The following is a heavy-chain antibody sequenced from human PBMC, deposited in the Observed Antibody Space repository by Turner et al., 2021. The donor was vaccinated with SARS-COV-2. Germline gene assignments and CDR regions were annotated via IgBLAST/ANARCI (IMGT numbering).Heavy chain of an antibody. D-gene: IGHD3-10*01. J-gene: IGHJ5*02. V-gene: IGHV4-39*01. CDR2: IYYRGST. CDR3: ARPNTYYYGSGDSHGRSHNWFDP. Sequence: QLQLQESGPGLVKPSETLSLTCTVPGGSISSTSYYWGWIRQPPGKGLEWIGNIYYRGSTYYNPSLKSRVTISVDTSKNQFSLKLSSVTAADTAVYYCARPNTYYYGSGDSHGRSHNWFDPWGQGTLVTVSS. CDR1: GGSISSTSYY.